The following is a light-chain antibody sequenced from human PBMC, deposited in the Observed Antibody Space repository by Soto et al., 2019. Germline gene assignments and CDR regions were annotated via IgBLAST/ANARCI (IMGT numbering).Light chain of an antibody. J-gene: IGKJ5*01. Sequence: EIMMTQSPATLSVSPGERVTLSCRTSQSVSNNLAWYQQKPGQAPRLLIYYASTRATGIPPRFSGSGSGTEFTLTISSLQSEDFALYYCQQYNDWPPITFGQGTRLEIK. CDR3: QQYNDWPPIT. CDR2: YAS. CDR1: QSVSNN. V-gene: IGKV3-15*01.